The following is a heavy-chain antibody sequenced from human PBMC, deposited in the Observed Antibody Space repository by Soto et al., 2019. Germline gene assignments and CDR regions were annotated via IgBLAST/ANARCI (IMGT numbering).Heavy chain of an antibody. J-gene: IGHJ4*02. CDR1: GGSFSGYY. V-gene: IGHV4-34*01. CDR3: ARGGGYSSSWYD. Sequence: ASETLSLTCAVYGGSFSGYYWSWIRQPPGKGLEWIGEINHSGSTNYNPSLKSRVTISVDTSKNQFSLKLSSVTAADTAVYYCARGGGYSSSWYDWGQGTLVTVSS. CDR2: INHSGST. D-gene: IGHD6-13*01.